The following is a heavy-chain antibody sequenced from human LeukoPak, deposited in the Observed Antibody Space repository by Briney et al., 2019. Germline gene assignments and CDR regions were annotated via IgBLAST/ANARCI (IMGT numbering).Heavy chain of an antibody. CDR2: INPNGGST. J-gene: IGHJ3*02. CDR3: ARGLDYGGNTLVLSASDM. D-gene: IGHD4-23*01. CDR1: GYTLTSYY. Sequence: ASVKVSCKASGYTLTSYYMYWVRQAPGQGLEWMGIINPNGGSTSYAQNLQGRATMTTDTSTSTAYMELRSLRSDDTAVYYCARGLDYGGNTLVLSASDMWGQGTMVTVSS. V-gene: IGHV1-46*01.